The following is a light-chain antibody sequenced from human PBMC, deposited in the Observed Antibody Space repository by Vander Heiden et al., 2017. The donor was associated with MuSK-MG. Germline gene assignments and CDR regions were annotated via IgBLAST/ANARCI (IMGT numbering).Light chain of an antibody. Sequence: DIQMTQSPSTLSASVGDRVTITCRASQTISYWLAWYQQKPGKAPKLLIYKASSLESGVPSRFSGSGSGTDFTLTISSLQPDDFATYYCQQYNGSPWTFGQGTKVEIK. CDR1: QTISYW. J-gene: IGKJ1*01. CDR2: KAS. V-gene: IGKV1-5*03. CDR3: QQYNGSPWT.